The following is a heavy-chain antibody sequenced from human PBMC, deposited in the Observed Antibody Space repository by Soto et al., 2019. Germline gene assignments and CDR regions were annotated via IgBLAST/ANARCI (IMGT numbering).Heavy chain of an antibody. V-gene: IGHV1-18*04. CDR3: ARDGGFHRLPATIWGEFFFFGLDV. J-gene: IGHJ6*02. Sequence: VASVKVSCKASGYDFSSFGIDWVRQAPGQGLEWMGWISIDKGDTVYAEKFQDRVSMTTDTSTSTAYLELRGLRSADTAVYYCARDGGFHRLPATIWGEFFFFGLDVWGQGTTVTV. D-gene: IGHD2-2*02. CDR1: GYDFSSFG. CDR2: ISIDKGDT.